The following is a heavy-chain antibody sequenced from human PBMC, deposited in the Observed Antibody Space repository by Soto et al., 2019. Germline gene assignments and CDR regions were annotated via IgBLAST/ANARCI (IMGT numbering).Heavy chain of an antibody. Sequence: SETLSLTCTVSGGSISSYYWSWIRQPPGKGLEWIGYIYYSGSTNYNPSLKSRLTISVDTSKNQFSMKLSPVTSADTAAYYCARRGEGDFGDYFGYYYCMDVWGKGTTVTVSS. CDR1: GGSISSYY. CDR2: IYYSGST. V-gene: IGHV4-59*08. D-gene: IGHD4-17*01. J-gene: IGHJ6*03. CDR3: ARRGEGDFGDYFGYYYCMDV.